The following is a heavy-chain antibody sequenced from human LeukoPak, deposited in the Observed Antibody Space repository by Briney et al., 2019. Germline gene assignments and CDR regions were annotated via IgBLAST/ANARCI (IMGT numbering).Heavy chain of an antibody. D-gene: IGHD3-3*01. J-gene: IGHJ3*02. CDR2: IYYSGST. Sequence: SETLSLNCTVSGGSLSSSSYCWGWIRQPPGKGLEWIGSIYYSGSTYYNPSLKSRVTISVDTSKNQFSLKLSSVTAADTAVYYCARDLAIYDFWSGYRTKYTLDAFDIWGQGTMVTVSS. V-gene: IGHV4-39*07. CDR3: ARDLAIYDFWSGYRTKYTLDAFDI. CDR1: GGSLSSSSYC.